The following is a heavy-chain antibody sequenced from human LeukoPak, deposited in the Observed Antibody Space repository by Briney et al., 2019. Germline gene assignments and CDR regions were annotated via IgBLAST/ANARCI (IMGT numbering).Heavy chain of an antibody. J-gene: IGHJ4*02. V-gene: IGHV3-30*18. CDR3: AKHSGSYG. D-gene: IGHD1-26*01. CDR1: GFTFSSYA. CDR2: ISYDGSNK. Sequence: PGRSLRLSCAASGFTFSSYAMHWVRQAPGKGLEWVAVISYDGSNKYYADSVKGRFTISRDNSKNTLYLQMNSLRAEDTAVYYCAKHSGSYGWGQGTLVTVSS.